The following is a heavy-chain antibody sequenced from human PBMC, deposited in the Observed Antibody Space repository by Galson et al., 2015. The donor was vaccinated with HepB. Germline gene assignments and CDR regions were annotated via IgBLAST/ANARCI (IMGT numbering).Heavy chain of an antibody. D-gene: IGHD1-14*01. CDR1: GFTFSDYY. J-gene: IGHJ4*02. CDR3: ARSGSTGQVDY. V-gene: IGHV3-11*06. CDR2: ISTSGTYT. Sequence: SLRLSCAASGFTFSDYYMTWIRQAPGKGLEWISYISTSGTYTNYADSLKGRFTISRDNAKNSLYLQMNSLTAADTAVYYCARSGSTGQVDYWGQGTLVTVSS.